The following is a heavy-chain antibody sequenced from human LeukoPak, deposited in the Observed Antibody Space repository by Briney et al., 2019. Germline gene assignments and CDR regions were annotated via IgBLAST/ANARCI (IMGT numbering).Heavy chain of an antibody. D-gene: IGHD3-22*01. CDR3: ARDSRGYPY. CDR1: GLTLSNYW. V-gene: IGHV3-7*05. CDR2: INQDGSEK. Sequence: GGSLRLSCAASGLTLSNYWMTWVRQAPGKGLEWVANINQDGSEKDYVDSVKGRFTISRDNAKNSLYLEMNSLRAEDMGVYYCARDSRGYPYWGQGTLVTVSS. J-gene: IGHJ4*02.